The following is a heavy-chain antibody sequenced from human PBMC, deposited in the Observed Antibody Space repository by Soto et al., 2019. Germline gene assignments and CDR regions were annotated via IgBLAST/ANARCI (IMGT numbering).Heavy chain of an antibody. Sequence: SETLSLTCSVSDDSINSDKYYWGWIRQPPGKGLEWIGSIYYRGNAYYNPSLQTRVTISLDKSKSQFSLKLNSVTAADSAVYFCARDFFSGYSPHFDYWGQGTLVTVSS. CDR2: IYYRGNA. D-gene: IGHD3-22*01. CDR1: DDSINSDKYY. J-gene: IGHJ4*02. V-gene: IGHV4-39*01. CDR3: ARDFFSGYSPHFDY.